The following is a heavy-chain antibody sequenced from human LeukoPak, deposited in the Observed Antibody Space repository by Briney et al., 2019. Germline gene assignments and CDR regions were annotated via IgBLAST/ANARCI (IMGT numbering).Heavy chain of an antibody. CDR3: TTLTIMMSTNIDY. CDR1: GFTLNNAW. CDR2: IKSKTDGGTT. J-gene: IGHJ4*02. D-gene: IGHD5/OR15-5a*01. V-gene: IGHV3-15*01. Sequence: GGSLRLSCAASGFTLNNAWMSWVRQAPGKGLEWVGRIKSKTDGGTTDYAAPVKGRFTISRDDSKNTLYLQINSLKTEDTAVYYCTTLTIMMSTNIDYWGQGTLVTVSS.